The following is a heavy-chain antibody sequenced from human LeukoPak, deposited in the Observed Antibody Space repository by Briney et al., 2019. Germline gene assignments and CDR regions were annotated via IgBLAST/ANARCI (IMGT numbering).Heavy chain of an antibody. D-gene: IGHD2-21*01. CDR2: ISDSSTII. CDR3: ARVVVGRTYPNY. CDR1: GFTFTGYS. Sequence: PGGPLRLSCEASGFTFTGYSMSWVRQAPGKGLEWVSYISDSSTIIHYADSVKGRFTISRDNARNSLYLQMNSLRDEDTAVYYCARVVVGRTYPNYWGQGTLVTVSS. V-gene: IGHV3-48*02. J-gene: IGHJ4*02.